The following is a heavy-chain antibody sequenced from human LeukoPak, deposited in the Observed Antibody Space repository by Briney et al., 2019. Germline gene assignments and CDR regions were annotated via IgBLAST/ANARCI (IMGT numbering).Heavy chain of an antibody. V-gene: IGHV3-9*01. J-gene: IGHJ4*02. CDR3: AKDILPGPRPYYDFWSGYYTINGGPFDY. D-gene: IGHD3-3*01. Sequence: PGRSLRLSCAASGFTFDDYAMHWVRQAPGKGLEWVSGISWNSGSIGYADSVNGRFTISRDNAKNSLYLQMNSLRAEDTALYYCAKDILPGPRPYYDFWSGYYTINGGPFDYWGQGTLVTVSS. CDR1: GFTFDDYA. CDR2: ISWNSGSI.